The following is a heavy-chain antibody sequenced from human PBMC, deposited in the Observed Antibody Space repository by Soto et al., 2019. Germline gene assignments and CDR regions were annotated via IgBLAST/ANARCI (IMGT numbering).Heavy chain of an antibody. CDR1: GFTFSSYA. CDR3: AKGYYYDSSGYYYVAPALDY. CDR2: ISGSGGST. Sequence: PGGSLRLSCAASGFTFSSYAMSWVRQSPGKGLEWVSAISGSGGSTYYADSVKGRFTISRDNSKNPLYLQMNSLRAEDTAVYYCAKGYYYDSSGYYYVAPALDYWGQGTLVTV. V-gene: IGHV3-23*01. D-gene: IGHD3-22*01. J-gene: IGHJ4*02.